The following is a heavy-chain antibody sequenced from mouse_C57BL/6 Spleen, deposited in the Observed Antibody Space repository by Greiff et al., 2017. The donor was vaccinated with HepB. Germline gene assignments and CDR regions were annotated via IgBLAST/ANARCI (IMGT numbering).Heavy chain of an antibody. CDR2: ISSGGSYT. CDR1: GFTFSSYG. J-gene: IGHJ4*01. CDR3: ARHDYHAMDY. V-gene: IGHV5-6*01. Sequence: EVQLVESGGDLVKPGGSLKLSCAASGFTFSSYGMSWVRQTPDKRLEWVATISSGGSYTYYPDSVKGRFTISRDNAKNTLYLQMSSLKSEDTAMYYCARHDYHAMDYWGQGTSVTVSS.